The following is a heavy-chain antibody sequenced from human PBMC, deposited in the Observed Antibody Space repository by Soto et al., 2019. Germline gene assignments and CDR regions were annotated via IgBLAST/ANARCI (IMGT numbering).Heavy chain of an antibody. J-gene: IGHJ4*02. V-gene: IGHV3-64*01. CDR2: ISSYGDSS. D-gene: IGHD2-15*01. CDR3: ARGYCSGGSCYYLHY. CDR1: GFTFSSYV. Sequence: GGSLRLSCAASGFTFSSYVMHWVRQAPGKGLEYVSAISSYGDSSYHANSVKGRFTVSRDNSKNTLFLQMGSLRADDMAVYYCARGYCSGGSCYYLHYWGQGT.